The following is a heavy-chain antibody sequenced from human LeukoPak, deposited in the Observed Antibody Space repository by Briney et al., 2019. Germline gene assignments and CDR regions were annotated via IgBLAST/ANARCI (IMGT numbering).Heavy chain of an antibody. CDR2: INHSGST. CDR3: ARVLDRSGYYYGFVP. V-gene: IGHV4-34*01. CDR1: GGSFRGYY. J-gene: IGHJ5*02. Sequence: SETLSLSCAVYGGSFRGYYWSWIRQPPGKGLEWIGEINHSGSTNYNPSLKSRVTISVDTSKNQFSLKLSSVTAADTAVYHCARVLDRSGYYYGFVPWGQGTLVTVSS. D-gene: IGHD3-22*01.